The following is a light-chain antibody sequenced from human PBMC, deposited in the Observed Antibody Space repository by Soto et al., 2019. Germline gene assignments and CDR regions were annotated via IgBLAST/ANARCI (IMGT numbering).Light chain of an antibody. CDR1: SSDVGTYNY. V-gene: IGLV2-14*01. CDR2: DVS. Sequence: QSALTQTASVSGSPGQSITISCTGTSSDVGTYNYVSWYQQHPGKAPKLMIYDVSNRPSGVSNRFSGSKSGNTASLTISGLQAEDEADYYCRSYTSSNTYVFGTGTKVTVL. CDR3: RSYTSSNTYV. J-gene: IGLJ1*01.